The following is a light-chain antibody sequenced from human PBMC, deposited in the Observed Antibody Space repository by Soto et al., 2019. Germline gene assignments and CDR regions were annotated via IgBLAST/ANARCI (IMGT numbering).Light chain of an antibody. J-gene: IGLJ2*01. CDR1: SSDVGGYDY. CDR2: EVT. V-gene: IGLV2-8*01. Sequence: QSVLTQPPSASGSPGQSVTISCTGTSSDVGGYDYVSWYQQQSGKAPKLIIYEVTNRPSGVPDRFSGSKSGNTASLTVSGLQAEDEADYYCSSYASISNVIFGAGTQLTVL. CDR3: SSYASISNVI.